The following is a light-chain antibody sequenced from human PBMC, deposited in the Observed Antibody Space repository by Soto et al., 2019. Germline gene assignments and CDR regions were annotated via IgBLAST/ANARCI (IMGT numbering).Light chain of an antibody. CDR3: RSYAGGNNLV. J-gene: IGLJ2*01. CDR1: SSDVDDYDY. CDR2: EVN. V-gene: IGLV2-8*01. Sequence: QSALTQPPSTSGSPGQSVTISCTGTSSDVDDYDYVSWYQQHPGKAPKLMIYEVNKRPSGVPDRFSGSKSGNTASLTVSGIQAQDEAEYPWRSYAGGNNLVFGGGTKLTVL.